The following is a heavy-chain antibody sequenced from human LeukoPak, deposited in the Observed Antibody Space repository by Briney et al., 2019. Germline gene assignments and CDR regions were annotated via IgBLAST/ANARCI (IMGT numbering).Heavy chain of an antibody. D-gene: IGHD6-19*01. J-gene: IGHJ4*02. V-gene: IGHV3-49*03. CDR1: GFTFGDYA. Sequence: GGSLSLSCTASGFTFGDYAMSWFRQAPGKGLEWVGFIRSKAYGGTTEYAASVKGRFTISRDDSKSMAYLQMNSLKTEDTAVYYCTRARQWLILGGGDYWGQGALVTVSS. CDR3: TRARQWLILGGGDY. CDR2: IRSKAYGGTT.